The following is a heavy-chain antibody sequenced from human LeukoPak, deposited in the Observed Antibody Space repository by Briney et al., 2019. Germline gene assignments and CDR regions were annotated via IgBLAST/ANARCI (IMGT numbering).Heavy chain of an antibody. CDR1: GYTFNSYD. CDR3: ARGVRTFKDTAMVYYFDY. V-gene: IGHV1-8*01. J-gene: IGHJ4*02. CDR2: MNPNSGNT. Sequence: GASVKVSCKASGYTFNSYDINWVRQAPGQGLEWMGWMNPNSGNTGYAQKFQGRVTMTRNTSISTAYMELSSLRSEDTAVYYCARGVRTFKDTAMVYYFDYWGQGTLVTVSS. D-gene: IGHD5-18*01.